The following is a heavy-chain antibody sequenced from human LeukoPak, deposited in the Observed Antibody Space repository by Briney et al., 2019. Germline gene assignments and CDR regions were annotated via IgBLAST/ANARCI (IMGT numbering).Heavy chain of an antibody. CDR3: ARGGGTGNDY. D-gene: IGHD3-10*01. J-gene: IGHJ4*02. CDR2: ISPNSGVT. V-gene: IGHV1-2*02. CDR1: GYTFTDYY. Sequence: GASVKVSCKASGYTFTDYYMHWVRQAPGQGLEWTGWISPNSGVTNYTQKFQGRVTMTRDTSISTAYVELSRLRSDDTAVYFCARGGGTGNDYWGQGTLVTVSS.